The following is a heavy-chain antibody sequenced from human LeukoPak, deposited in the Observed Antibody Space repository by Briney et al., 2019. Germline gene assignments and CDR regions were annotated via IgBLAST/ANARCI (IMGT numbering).Heavy chain of an antibody. V-gene: IGHV3-49*04. CDR2: IRSKAYGGTT. D-gene: IGHD3-9*01. CDR3: TSGYYDIFSYYYYMDV. J-gene: IGHJ6*03. Sequence: GGSLRLSCAAPGFNFSTYWMTWVRQVLGKGLEWVGFIRSKAYGGTTEYAASVKGRFTNSRDDSKSIAYLQMNSLKTEDTAVYYCTSGYYDIFSYYYYMDVWGKGTTVTISS. CDR1: GFNFSTYW.